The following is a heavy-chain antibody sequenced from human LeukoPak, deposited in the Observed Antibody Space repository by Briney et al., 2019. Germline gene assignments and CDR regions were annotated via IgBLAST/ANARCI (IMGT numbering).Heavy chain of an antibody. CDR2: IKQDGSEK. CDR3: ARDKVGGSMAGSNFDY. CDR1: GFTFNSYG. Sequence: SGGSLRLSCAASGFTFNSYGMSWVRQAPGKGLEWVANIKQDGSEKNYVDSVKGRFTISRDNAKNSLFLQMNSLRGEDTAVYYCARDKVGGSMAGSNFDYWGQGTLVTVSS. D-gene: IGHD6-19*01. J-gene: IGHJ4*02. V-gene: IGHV3-7*01.